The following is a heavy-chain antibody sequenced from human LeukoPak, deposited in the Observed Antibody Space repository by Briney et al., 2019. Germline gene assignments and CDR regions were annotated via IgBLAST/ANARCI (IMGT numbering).Heavy chain of an antibody. Sequence: ASVKLSCKASGYTVTSYDINWGRQATGQGLELMGLRNPNSGNTAYAQKFQGRVTMTRNTSIRTAYMELSSLRSEDTAVYYCARGPNIVVVPFATYYYYGMNVWGQGTTVTVSS. CDR3: ARGPNIVVVPFATYYYYGMNV. J-gene: IGHJ6*02. CDR1: GYTVTSYD. V-gene: IGHV1-8*01. CDR2: RNPNSGNT. D-gene: IGHD2-2*01.